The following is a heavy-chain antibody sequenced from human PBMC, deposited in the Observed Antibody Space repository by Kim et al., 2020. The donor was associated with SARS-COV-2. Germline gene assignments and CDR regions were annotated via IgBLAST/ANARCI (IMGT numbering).Heavy chain of an antibody. CDR1: GFTFSSYW. CDR2: INSDGSST. J-gene: IGHJ4*02. Sequence: GGSLRLSCAASGFTFSSYWMHWVRQAPGKGLVWVSRINSDGSSTNYADSVKGRFTISRDNAKNTVYLQMNSLRAEDTAVYYCAKGGSSSAVGHDYWGQGTLVTVSS. D-gene: IGHD6-6*01. CDR3: AKGGSSSAVGHDY. V-gene: IGHV3-74*01.